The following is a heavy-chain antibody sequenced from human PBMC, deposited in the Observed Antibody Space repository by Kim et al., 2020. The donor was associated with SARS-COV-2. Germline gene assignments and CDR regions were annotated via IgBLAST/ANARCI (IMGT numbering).Heavy chain of an antibody. V-gene: IGHV4-59*01. Sequence: SETLSLTCTVSSGSLNTYYWTWIRQSAGKGPEWIGNVYYSGSTNYNPSLNSRVTISIDTSKNQFSLKLDSVTAADTAVYYCARGLWRFDYWGQGTLVTVS. CDR3: ARGLWRFDY. CDR2: VYYSGST. D-gene: IGHD2-21*01. J-gene: IGHJ4*02. CDR1: SGSLNTYY.